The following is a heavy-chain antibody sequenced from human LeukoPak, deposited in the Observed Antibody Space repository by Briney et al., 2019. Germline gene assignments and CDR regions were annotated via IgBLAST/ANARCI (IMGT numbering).Heavy chain of an antibody. V-gene: IGHV3-43*02. D-gene: IGHD6-6*01. CDR1: EFTFDDYA. J-gene: IGHJ6*02. Sequence: AGGSLRLSCAASEFTFDDYAMHWVRQAPGKGLEWVSLISGDGGSTNYADSVKGRFTISRDNNKNSLCLQMNSLRNEDSALYYCAKERGSSSENYYYGMDVWGQGTTVTVSS. CDR2: ISGDGGST. CDR3: AKERGSSSENYYYGMDV.